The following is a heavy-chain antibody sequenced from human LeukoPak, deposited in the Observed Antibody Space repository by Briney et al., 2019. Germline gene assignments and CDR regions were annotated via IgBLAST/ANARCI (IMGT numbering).Heavy chain of an antibody. Sequence: ASVKVYCKASGYTFTGYYMHWVRQAPGQGLEWMGWINPNSGGTNYAQKFQGRVTMTRDTSISTAYMELSRLRSDDTAVYYCARTSIYYYGMDVWGQGTTVTVSS. D-gene: IGHD2-21*01. CDR3: ARTSIYYYGMDV. V-gene: IGHV1-2*02. CDR1: GYTFTGYY. CDR2: INPNSGGT. J-gene: IGHJ6*02.